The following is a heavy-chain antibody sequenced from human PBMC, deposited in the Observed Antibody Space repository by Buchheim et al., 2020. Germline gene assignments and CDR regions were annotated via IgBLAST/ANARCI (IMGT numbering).Heavy chain of an antibody. D-gene: IGHD4-11*01. CDR1: GFTFSGYA. J-gene: IGHJ4*02. V-gene: IGHV3-23*01. CDR3: ARDAYSNYDIY. Sequence: EVQLLESGGGLVQPGGSLRLSCAASGFTFSGYAMSWVRQAPGKGLEWVSTISGSGGSTYYTDSVKGRFTLSRDNSKNTLDLQMNSLGAEDTAVYYCARDAYSNYDIYWGQGTL. CDR2: ISGSGGST.